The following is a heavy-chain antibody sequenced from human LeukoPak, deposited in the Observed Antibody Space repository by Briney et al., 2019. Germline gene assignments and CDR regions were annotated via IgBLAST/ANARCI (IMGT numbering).Heavy chain of an antibody. Sequence: GGSLRLSCAASGFTFSRRTMNWVRQAPWKGLEWLLSIGSSSRDKYYADSVKGRFTISIDNGDYSLYLPMNSLRVKYKPGCYCVGGDQREDWGHGTLVTVSS. CDR3: VGGDQRED. CDR1: GFTFSRRT. CDR2: IGSSSRDK. J-gene: IGHJ4*01. V-gene: IGHV3-21*06.